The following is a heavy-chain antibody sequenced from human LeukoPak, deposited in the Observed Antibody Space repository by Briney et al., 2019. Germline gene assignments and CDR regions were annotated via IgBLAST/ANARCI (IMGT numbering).Heavy chain of an antibody. CDR3: ARDGHGTSTWGWFDP. J-gene: IGHJ5*01. D-gene: IGHD7-27*01. CDR1: ENTLSSYY. CDR2: INPTGGGA. Sequence: ASVKVSCKASENTLSSYYVNWVRQAPGQGLEWMGIINPTGGGASYAQKFQGRVTMTIDTSTSTFYLELSSLTSQDTAVYYCARDGHGTSTWGWFDPWGQGTLVTVSS. V-gene: IGHV1-46*01.